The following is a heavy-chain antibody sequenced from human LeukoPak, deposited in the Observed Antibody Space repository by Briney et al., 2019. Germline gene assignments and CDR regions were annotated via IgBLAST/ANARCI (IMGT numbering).Heavy chain of an antibody. J-gene: IGHJ4*02. CDR2: ISYDGSNK. CDR1: GFTFSSYA. D-gene: IGHD3-22*01. V-gene: IGHV3-30-3*01. CDR3: ARVDTMIVVVPFDY. Sequence: PGGSLRLSCAASGFTFSSYAMHWVRQAPGKGLEWVAVISYDGSNKYYADSVKGRFTISRDNSKNTLYLQMNSLRAEDTAVYYCARVDTMIVVVPFDYWGQGTLVTVSS.